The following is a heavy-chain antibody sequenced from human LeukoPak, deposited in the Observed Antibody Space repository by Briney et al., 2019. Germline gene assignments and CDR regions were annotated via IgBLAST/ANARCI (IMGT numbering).Heavy chain of an antibody. Sequence: SETLSLTCAVYGGSFSGYYWSWIRQPPGKGLEWIGVINHSGSTNYNPSLKSRVTISVDTSKNQFSLKLSSVTAADTAVYYCARGSPSRYCSGGSCYSYAFDIWGQGTMVTVSS. CDR2: INHSGST. J-gene: IGHJ3*02. CDR1: GGSFSGYY. CDR3: ARGSPSRYCSGGSCYSYAFDI. D-gene: IGHD2-15*01. V-gene: IGHV4-34*01.